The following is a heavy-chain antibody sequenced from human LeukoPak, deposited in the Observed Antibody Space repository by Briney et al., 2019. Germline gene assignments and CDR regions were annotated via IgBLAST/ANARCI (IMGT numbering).Heavy chain of an antibody. V-gene: IGHV4-34*01. CDR1: GGSFSGYY. D-gene: IGHD3-9*01. J-gene: IGHJ5*02. Sequence: PSETASLTCAVYGGSFSGYYWSWLRQPPGKGLEWIGEINHSGSTYYNQSLKGRVTISVDTSKNQFSLKLSSVTAADTAVYYCASGVLRYFDWHFGFDPWGQGTLVTVSS. CDR2: INHSGST. CDR3: ASGVLRYFDWHFGFDP.